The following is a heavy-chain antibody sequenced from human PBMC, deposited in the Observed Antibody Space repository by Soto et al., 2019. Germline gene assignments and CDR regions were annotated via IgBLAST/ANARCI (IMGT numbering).Heavy chain of an antibody. J-gene: IGHJ6*02. CDR1: GGTFSSYA. D-gene: IGHD3-9*01. CDR3: ARAHYMYYDILTGYYISYYGMDV. CDR2: IIPIFGTA. V-gene: IGHV1-69*13. Sequence: SVKVSCKASGGTFSSYAISWVRQAPGQGLEWMGGIIPIFGTANYAQKFQGRVTITADESTSTAYMELSSLRSEDTAVYYCARAHYMYYDILTGYYISYYGMDVWGQGTTVTVSS.